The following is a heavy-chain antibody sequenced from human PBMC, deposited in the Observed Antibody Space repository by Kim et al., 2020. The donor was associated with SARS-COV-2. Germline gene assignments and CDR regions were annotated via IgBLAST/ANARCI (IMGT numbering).Heavy chain of an antibody. CDR1: GFTFSSYD. J-gene: IGHJ2*01. Sequence: GGSLRLSCAASGFTFSSYDMHWVRQATGKGLEWVSAIGTAGDTYYPGSVKGRFTISRENAKNSLYLQMNSLRAGDTAVYYCARGFTYSSGWLWYFDLWGRGSLLTVSS. V-gene: IGHV3-13*01. D-gene: IGHD6-19*01. CDR3: ARGFTYSSGWLWYFDL. CDR2: IGTAGDT.